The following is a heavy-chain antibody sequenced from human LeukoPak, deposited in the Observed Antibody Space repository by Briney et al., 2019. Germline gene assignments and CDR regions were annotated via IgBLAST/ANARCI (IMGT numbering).Heavy chain of an antibody. CDR1: GFTVSSNY. CDR2: IYSYGST. CDR3: ARLGSKQLVRYYQYYMDV. D-gene: IGHD6-6*01. Sequence: GGSLRLSCAASGFTVSSNYMSWVRQAPGKGLEGVSVIYSYGSTYYADSVKGRFTISRDNSKNTLYLQMNSLRVEDTAVYYRARLGSKQLVRYYQYYMDVWGKGTTVTVSS. V-gene: IGHV3-66*02. J-gene: IGHJ6*03.